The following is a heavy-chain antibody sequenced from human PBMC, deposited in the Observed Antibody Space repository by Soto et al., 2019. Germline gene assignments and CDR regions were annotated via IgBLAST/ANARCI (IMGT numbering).Heavy chain of an antibody. D-gene: IGHD2-15*01. Sequence: GGSLRLSCAASGFTFSSYAMSWVRQAPGKGLEWVSAISGSGGSTYYADSVKGRFTISRDNSKNTLYLQMNSLRVEDTAVYYCASSPGVVAVYFDYWGQGTLVTVSS. CDR1: GFTFSSYA. V-gene: IGHV3-23*01. CDR2: ISGSGGST. J-gene: IGHJ4*02. CDR3: ASSPGVVAVYFDY.